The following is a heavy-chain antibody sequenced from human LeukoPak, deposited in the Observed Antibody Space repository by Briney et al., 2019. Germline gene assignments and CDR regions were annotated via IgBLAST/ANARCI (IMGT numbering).Heavy chain of an antibody. J-gene: IGHJ4*02. CDR2: ISYDGSNK. Sequence: GRSLRLSCAASGFTFSSYGMHWVRQAPGKGLEWVAVISYDGSNKYYADSVKGRFTISRDNSKNTLYLQMNSLRAEDTAVYYCAKSIFDYWGQGTLVTVSS. V-gene: IGHV3-30*18. CDR3: AKSIFDY. CDR1: GFTFSSYG.